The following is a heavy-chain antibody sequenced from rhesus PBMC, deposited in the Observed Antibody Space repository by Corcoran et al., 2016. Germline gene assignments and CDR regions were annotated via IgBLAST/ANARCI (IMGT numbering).Heavy chain of an antibody. D-gene: IGHD6-31*01. CDR3: ARHARTYSSGWPYYFDY. CDR2: IYGSGGRT. V-gene: IGHV4-93*02. Sequence: QVQLQESGPAVVKPSETLSLTCAVSGGSISSSNWWSWIRQSPGEGLEWIGGIYGSGGRTEFNPSLMSRGTISIDTSKNQFSLKLSSVTAADTAVYYCARHARTYSSGWPYYFDYWGQGVLVTVSS. J-gene: IGHJ4*01. CDR1: GGSISSSNW.